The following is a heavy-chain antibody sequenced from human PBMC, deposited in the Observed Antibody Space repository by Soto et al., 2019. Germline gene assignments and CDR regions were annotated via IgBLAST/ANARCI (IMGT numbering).Heavy chain of an antibody. D-gene: IGHD4-17*01. J-gene: IGHJ4*02. CDR1: GFTFATYA. CDR3: VSDPDGDLDFDY. CDR2: IHWTHDFI. Sequence: EVHLVESGGGLVQPGGSLRLSCAASGFTFSTSGFTFATYAMNWVRQAPGKGLEWLSFIHWTHDFIFYADSVRGRFTLSRDNAKDSLYLQMNSLRVEDTAVYYCVSDPDGDLDFDYWGQGTLVTVSS. V-gene: IGHV3-48*01.